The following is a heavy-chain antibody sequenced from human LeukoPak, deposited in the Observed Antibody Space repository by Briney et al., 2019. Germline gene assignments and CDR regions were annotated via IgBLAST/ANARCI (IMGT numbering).Heavy chain of an antibody. D-gene: IGHD4-17*01. Sequence: PGRSLRPSCAASGFTFNSYGIHWVRQAPGKGLEWVAFIWYDGSNKYYADSVKGRFTISRDNSKNTLYLQMNSLRAEDTAVYYCARARTTRGSDYWGQGTLVTVSS. J-gene: IGHJ4*02. V-gene: IGHV3-33*01. CDR2: IWYDGSNK. CDR1: GFTFNSYG. CDR3: ARARTTRGSDY.